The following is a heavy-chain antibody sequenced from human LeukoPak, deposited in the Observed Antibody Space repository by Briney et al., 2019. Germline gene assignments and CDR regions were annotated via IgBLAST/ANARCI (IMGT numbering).Heavy chain of an antibody. CDR2: IYYSGST. CDR1: GGSISSYY. V-gene: IGHV4-59*01. D-gene: IGHD2-2*03. CDR3: ARDPTGVGSRMDV. Sequence: PSETLSLTCTVSGGSISSYYWSWIRQPPGKGLEWIGYIYYSGSTNYNPSLKSRVTISVDTSKNQFSLKLSSVTAADTAVYYCARDPTGVGSRMDVWGKGTTVTVSS. J-gene: IGHJ6*04.